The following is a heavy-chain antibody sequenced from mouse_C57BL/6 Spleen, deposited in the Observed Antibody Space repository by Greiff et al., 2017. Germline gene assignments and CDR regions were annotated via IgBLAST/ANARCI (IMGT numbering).Heavy chain of an antibody. Sequence: EVMLVESEGGLVQPGSSMKLSCTASGFTFSDYYMAWVRQVPEKGLEWVANINYDGSSTYYLDSLKSRFIISRDNAKNILYLQMSSLKSEDTATYYCARTRPGSYAMDYWGQGTSVTVSS. CDR1: GFTFSDYY. V-gene: IGHV5-16*01. CDR2: INYDGSST. D-gene: IGHD3-1*01. J-gene: IGHJ4*01. CDR3: ARTRPGSYAMDY.